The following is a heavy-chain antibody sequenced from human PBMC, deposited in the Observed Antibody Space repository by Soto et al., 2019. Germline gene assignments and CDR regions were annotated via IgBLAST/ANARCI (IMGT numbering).Heavy chain of an antibody. CDR1: GFTFSSYA. CDR2: ISYDGSNK. CDR3: ARGLEYSSSYFDY. J-gene: IGHJ4*02. V-gene: IGHV3-30-3*01. D-gene: IGHD6-6*01. Sequence: GGSLRLSCAASGFTFSSYAMHWVRQAPGKGLEWVAVISYDGSNKYYADSVKGRFTISRDNSKNTLYLQMNSLRAEDTAVYYCARGLEYSSSYFDYWGQGXLVTVYS.